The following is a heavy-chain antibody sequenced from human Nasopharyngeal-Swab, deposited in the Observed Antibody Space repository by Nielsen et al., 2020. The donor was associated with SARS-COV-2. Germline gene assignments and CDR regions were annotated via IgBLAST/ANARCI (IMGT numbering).Heavy chain of an antibody. J-gene: IGHJ4*02. CDR2: ISGSGGST. Sequence: GESLKISCAASGFTFSSYAMSWVRQAPGKGLEWVSAISGSGGSTYYADSVKGRFTISRDNSKNTLYLQMNSLRAEDTAVYYCAKDVFSLVGATAFDYWGQGTLVTVSS. V-gene: IGHV3-23*01. D-gene: IGHD1-26*01. CDR1: GFTFSSYA. CDR3: AKDVFSLVGATAFDY.